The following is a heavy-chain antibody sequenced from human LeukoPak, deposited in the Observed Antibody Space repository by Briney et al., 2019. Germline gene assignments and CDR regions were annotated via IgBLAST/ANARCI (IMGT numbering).Heavy chain of an antibody. CDR3: AKDYKYQLLAVNYSDY. D-gene: IGHD2-2*01. J-gene: IGHJ4*02. CDR1: GFTFSSYA. CDR2: ISGSGGST. Sequence: SGGSLRLSCAASGFTFSSYAMSWVRQAPRKGLKWVSAISGSGGSTYYADSVKGRFTISRDNSKNTLYLQMNSLRAEDTAVYYCAKDYKYQLLAVNYSDYWGQGTLVTVSS. V-gene: IGHV3-23*01.